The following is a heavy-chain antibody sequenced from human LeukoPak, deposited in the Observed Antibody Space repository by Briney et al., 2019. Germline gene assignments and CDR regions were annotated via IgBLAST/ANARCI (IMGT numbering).Heavy chain of an antibody. J-gene: IGHJ4*02. CDR3: ARLAVADLAADY. CDR1: GGSISSSSYC. Sequence: SETLSLTCTVSGGSISSSSYCWGWIRQPPGKGLEWIGSIYYSGSTYYNPSLKSRVTISVDTSKNQFSLKLSSVTAADTAVYYCARLAVADLAADYWGQGTLVTVSS. V-gene: IGHV4-39*01. D-gene: IGHD6-19*01. CDR2: IYYSGST.